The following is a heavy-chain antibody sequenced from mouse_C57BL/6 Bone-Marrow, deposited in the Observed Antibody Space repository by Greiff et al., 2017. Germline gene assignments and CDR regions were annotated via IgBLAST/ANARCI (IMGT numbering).Heavy chain of an antibody. D-gene: IGHD2-2*01. CDR2: ILPGRGST. CDR1: GYTFTGYW. J-gene: IGHJ2*01. CDR3: ARRSTMVTTTVYYFAY. V-gene: IGHV1-9*01. Sequence: VQLQQSGAELMKPGASVKLSCKATGYTFTGYWIEWVKQRPGHGLEWIGEILPGRGSTNYNEKFKGKATFTADTSSNTAYMQLSSLTTEDSAIYYCARRSTMVTTTVYYFAYRRQGTTLPAFS.